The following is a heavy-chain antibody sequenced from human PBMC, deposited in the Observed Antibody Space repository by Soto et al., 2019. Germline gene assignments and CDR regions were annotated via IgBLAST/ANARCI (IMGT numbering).Heavy chain of an antibody. CDR1: GFTFSSHA. CDR2: LSDSGDSI. CDR3: AKVSSSWYAGFFDL. V-gene: IGHV3-23*01. Sequence: EVQLLESGGGLVQPGRSLRLSCTASGFTFSSHAITWVRQAPGKGLEWVSGLSDSGDSIYYADSVKGRFTIYRDNSMNTLYLQMTTLRVDGTAVSYCAKVSSSWYAGFFDLWGQGTLGSVSS. J-gene: IGHJ4*02. D-gene: IGHD6-13*01.